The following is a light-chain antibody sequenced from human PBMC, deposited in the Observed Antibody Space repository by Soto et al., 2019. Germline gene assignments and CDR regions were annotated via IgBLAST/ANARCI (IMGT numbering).Light chain of an antibody. J-gene: IGKJ1*01. CDR3: QHYNSYART. CDR2: GAS. V-gene: IGKV1-5*01. Sequence: DIQMTQSPSTLSASVGDRVIITCRASQSISSRLAWYQQKPGKAPQLLIYGASSLQSGVSSRFNGSGSGTEFTLIISSLQPDDFATYYCQHYNSYARTFGQVTKVEIK. CDR1: QSISSR.